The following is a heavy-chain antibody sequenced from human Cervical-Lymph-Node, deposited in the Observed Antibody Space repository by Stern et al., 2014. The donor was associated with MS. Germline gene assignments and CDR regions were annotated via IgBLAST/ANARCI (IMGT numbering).Heavy chain of an antibody. Sequence: VQLVESGAEVKKPGESLKISCKLSGYSFTIYYIAWVRQMPGKGLEWMGAINPYASDTTYSPSSRGQVTTAADKSITTAYLQWSSLRAADAAMYYCARHVQGFDYWGQGTLVTVSS. J-gene: IGHJ4*02. CDR3: ARHVQGFDY. CDR1: GYSFTIYY. V-gene: IGHV5-51*01. CDR2: INPYASDT.